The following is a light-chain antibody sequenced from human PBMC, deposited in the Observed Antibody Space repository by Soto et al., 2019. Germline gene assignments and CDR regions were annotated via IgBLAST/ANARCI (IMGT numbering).Light chain of an antibody. J-gene: IGLJ2*01. CDR1: TGAVTSGHY. CDR2: DTS. V-gene: IGLV7-46*01. CDR3: LLSYSGPSGV. Sequence: QAVVTQAPSLTVSPGGTVTLTCGSSTGAVTSGHYPYWFQQKPGQAPRTLIYDTSNKHSWTPARFSGSLLGGKAALTLSGAQPEDEAEYYCLLSYSGPSGVFGGGTKLTVL.